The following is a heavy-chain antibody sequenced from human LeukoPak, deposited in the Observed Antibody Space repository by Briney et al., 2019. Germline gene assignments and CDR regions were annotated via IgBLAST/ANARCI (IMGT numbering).Heavy chain of an antibody. V-gene: IGHV4-4*02. Sequence: PSETLSLTCGVSGDSISNTNWWSWVRQPPGQGLEWIGEISLTGFTHYNPSLESRVTVSLDKSKNQLSLNLTSVTVADTAVYYCSRENGAFSPFGYWGQGILVTVLS. CDR3: SRENGAFSPFGY. D-gene: IGHD2-8*01. J-gene: IGHJ4*02. CDR1: GDSISNTNW. CDR2: ISLTGFT.